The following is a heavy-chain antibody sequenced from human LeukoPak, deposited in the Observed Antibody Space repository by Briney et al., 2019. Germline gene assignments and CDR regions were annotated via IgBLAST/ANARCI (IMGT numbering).Heavy chain of an antibody. V-gene: IGHV3-7*03. CDR2: IKQDGSEK. CDR3: AKIPQVATYTVPNFDF. CDR1: GFTFSSYW. J-gene: IGHJ4*02. Sequence: PGGSLRLSCAASGFTFSSYWMSWVRQAPGKGLEWVANIKQDGSEKYYADSVKGRFTISIDNSKNTLYLQMNSLRAEDTAVYYCAKIPQVATYTVPNFDFWGQGTLVTVSS. D-gene: IGHD3-16*01.